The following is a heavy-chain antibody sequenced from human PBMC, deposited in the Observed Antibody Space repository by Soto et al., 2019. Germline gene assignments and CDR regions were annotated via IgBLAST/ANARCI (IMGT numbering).Heavy chain of an antibody. CDR1: GFTFSNYG. CDR2: TWFDDSKE. J-gene: IGHJ4*02. CDR3: ARVLLWFGEFDY. Sequence: QVQVVDSGGGVVQPGRSLRLSCATSGFTFSNYGLHWVRQAPGKGLEWVAVTWFDDSKEYYADSVKGRFTISRDSSTNTVYLQMTSLRVDDTAVYYCARVLLWFGEFDYWGQGTLVTVSS. D-gene: IGHD3-10*01. V-gene: IGHV3-33*01.